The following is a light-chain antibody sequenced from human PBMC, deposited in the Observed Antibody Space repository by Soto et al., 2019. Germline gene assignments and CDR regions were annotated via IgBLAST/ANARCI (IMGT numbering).Light chain of an antibody. CDR1: QDIRNI. CDR3: QKYKNYPWT. CDR2: AAS. Sequence: DIQMTQSPSSLSASVGDRVTITCRASQDIRNILAWFQQKPGKAPKPLIYAASSLQSGVPSKFSGSGSGTDFTLTISSLQPEDFAKYYCQKYKNYPWTFGQGTKVEIK. J-gene: IGKJ1*01. V-gene: IGKV1-16*02.